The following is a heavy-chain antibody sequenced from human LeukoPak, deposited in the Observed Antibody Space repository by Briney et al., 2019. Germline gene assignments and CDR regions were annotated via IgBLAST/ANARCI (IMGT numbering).Heavy chain of an antibody. Sequence: KSSETLSLTCTVSGGSISSSSYYWGWIRQPPGKGLEWIGSIYYSGNAYYNSSLKSRGTISVDTSKTQFSLKLSSVTAADTAVYYCARRTRREEGSAFDIWGQGTMVTVSS. CDR1: GGSISSSSYY. CDR3: ARRTRREEGSAFDI. V-gene: IGHV4-39*01. D-gene: IGHD1-26*01. CDR2: IYYSGNA. J-gene: IGHJ3*02.